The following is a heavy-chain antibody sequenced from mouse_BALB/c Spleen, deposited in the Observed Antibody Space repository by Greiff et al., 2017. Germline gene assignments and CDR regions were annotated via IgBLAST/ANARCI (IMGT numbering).Heavy chain of an antibody. CDR3: ARGGRYDVRGDD. V-gene: IGHV5-6-5*01. Sequence: EVHLVESGGGLVKPGGSLKLSCAASGFTFSSYAMSWVRQTPEKRLEWVASISSGGSTYYPDSVKGRFTISRDNARNILYLQMSSLRSEDTAMYYCARGGRYDVRGDDWGQGTTLTVSS. J-gene: IGHJ2*01. CDR2: ISSGGST. D-gene: IGHD2-14*01. CDR1: GFTFSSYA.